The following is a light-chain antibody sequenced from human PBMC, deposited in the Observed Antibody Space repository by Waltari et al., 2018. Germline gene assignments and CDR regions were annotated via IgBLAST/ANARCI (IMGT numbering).Light chain of an antibody. CDR3: QQLYSYPIT. CDR2: ASS. J-gene: IGKJ4*01. V-gene: IGKV1-9*01. Sequence: IQLTQSPSSLSASVGDRVTITCRASQVISRDLAWYQQKPGKAPKLLISASSTLQSGVPPRFSGSGSGTDFTLTISSLQPEDFATYYCQQLYSYPITFGGGTKVEIK. CDR1: QVISRD.